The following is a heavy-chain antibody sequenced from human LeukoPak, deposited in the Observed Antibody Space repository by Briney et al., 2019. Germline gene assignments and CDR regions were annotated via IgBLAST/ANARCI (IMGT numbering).Heavy chain of an antibody. CDR2: IYYSGST. J-gene: IGHJ6*02. V-gene: IGHV4-59*01. Sequence: SETLSLTCTVSGVSISSYYWSWIRQPPGKGLEWIGYIYYSGSTNYNPSLKSRVTISVDTSKNQFSLKLSSVTAADTAVYYCARDSSSSGYYYYGMDVWGQGTTVTVSS. CDR1: GVSISSYY. CDR3: ARDSSSSGYYYYGMDV. D-gene: IGHD6-6*01.